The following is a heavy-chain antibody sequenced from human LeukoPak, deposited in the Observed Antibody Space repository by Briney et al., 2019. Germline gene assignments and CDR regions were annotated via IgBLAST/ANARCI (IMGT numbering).Heavy chain of an antibody. CDR3: SRTTMRFKWFDP. V-gene: IGHV2-5*02. J-gene: IGHJ5*02. Sequence: SGPTLVNPTQTLTLTCTFSGFSLSTSGVGVCWIRQPPGKALEWLALIYWDDDKRYSPSLKSRLTITKDASKNQVVLTMTNMDPVGTATYYCSRTTMRFKWFDPWGQGTLVTVSS. CDR1: GFSLSTSGVG. D-gene: IGHD3-22*01. CDR2: IYWDDDK.